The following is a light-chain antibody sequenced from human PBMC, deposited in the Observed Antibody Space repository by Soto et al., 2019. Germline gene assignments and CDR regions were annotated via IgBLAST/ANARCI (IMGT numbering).Light chain of an antibody. V-gene: IGLV2-8*01. Sequence: ALTQPPSASGSPGQSVTISCTGTSSDVGGYNYVSWYQQHPGRAPRLMIYEVTKRPSGVPDRFSGSKSGNTASLTVSGLQAEDEADYYCSSYADSTLLFGGGTKVTVL. CDR3: SSYADSTLL. CDR2: EVT. J-gene: IGLJ2*01. CDR1: SSDVGGYNY.